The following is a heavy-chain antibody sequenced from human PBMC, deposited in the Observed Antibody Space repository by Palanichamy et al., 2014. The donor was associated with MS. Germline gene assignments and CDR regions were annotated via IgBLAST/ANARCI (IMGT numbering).Heavy chain of an antibody. J-gene: IGHJ4*02. CDR1: GYTFTNYW. Sequence: EVQLVQSGAEVKKPGESLKISCKGSGYTFTNYWIGWVRQMPGKGLEWMGIIFPGDSDTRYSPSFQGHVTISADKSINTAYLRWSSLKASGTAMYYCAKFNEAKYSSRYFDYWGQGTLVTVSS. D-gene: IGHD6-6*01. CDR2: IFPGDSDT. V-gene: IGHV5-51*01. CDR3: AKFNEAKYSSRYFDY.